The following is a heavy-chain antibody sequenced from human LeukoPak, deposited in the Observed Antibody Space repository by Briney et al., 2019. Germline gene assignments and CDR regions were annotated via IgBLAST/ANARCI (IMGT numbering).Heavy chain of an antibody. V-gene: IGHV4-59*08. D-gene: IGHD2-15*01. Sequence: SETLSLTCTVSGGSMSHSYSSWVRLPPGKGLEWLGYIYFTGASNKANPSLKSRLTISLDTSKSQLSLRLTSVTAADTAMYYCARRRQVAFYSPYAFDLWGQGTMVTVS. CDR1: GGSMSHSY. CDR2: IYFTGAS. CDR3: ARRRQVAFYSPYAFDL. J-gene: IGHJ3*01.